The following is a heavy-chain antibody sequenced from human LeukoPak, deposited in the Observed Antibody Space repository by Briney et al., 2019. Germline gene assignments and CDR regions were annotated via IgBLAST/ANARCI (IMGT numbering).Heavy chain of an antibody. J-gene: IGHJ4*02. V-gene: IGHV1-2*02. CDR1: GYMFIAYA. D-gene: IGHD1-26*01. CDR2: INPNSGGT. Sequence: ASVKVSCKTSGYMFIAYAIHCVRQAPGQGLEWMGWINPNSGGTNYAQKSQGRVIMTRDTSTRTVYMELSRLTSDDTAVYYCARDPLVGTTTEFDYWGQGTLVTVSS. CDR3: ARDPLVGTTTEFDY.